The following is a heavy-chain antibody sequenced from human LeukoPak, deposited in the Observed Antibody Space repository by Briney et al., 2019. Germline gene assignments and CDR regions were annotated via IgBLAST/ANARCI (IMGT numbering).Heavy chain of an antibody. CDR2: ISSSGSTI. CDR3: ARELQYYYDSRGYHDY. V-gene: IGHV3-48*03. CDR1: GFTFSSYE. D-gene: IGHD3-22*01. Sequence: PGGSLRLSCAASGFTFSSYEMNWVRQAPGKGLEWVSYISSSGSTIYYADSVKGRFTISRDNAKNSLYLQMNSLRAEDTAVYYCARELQYYYDSRGYHDYWGQGTLVTVSS. J-gene: IGHJ4*02.